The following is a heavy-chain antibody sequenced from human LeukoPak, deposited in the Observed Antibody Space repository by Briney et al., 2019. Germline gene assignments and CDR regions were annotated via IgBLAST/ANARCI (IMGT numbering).Heavy chain of an antibody. CDR1: GFTFSSYG. CDR2: IWCDGSNK. CDR3: ARAVGSWHFDY. J-gene: IGHJ4*02. Sequence: GGSLRLSYAASGFTFSSYGMHWVRQAPGKGLEWVAVIWCDGSNKYYADSVKGRFTISRDNSKNTLYLQMNSLRAEDTAVYYCARAVGSWHFDYWGQGTLVTVSS. V-gene: IGHV3-33*01. D-gene: IGHD6-13*01.